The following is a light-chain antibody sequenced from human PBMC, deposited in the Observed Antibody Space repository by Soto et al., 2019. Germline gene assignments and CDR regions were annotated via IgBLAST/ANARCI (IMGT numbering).Light chain of an antibody. J-gene: IGLJ3*02. CDR1: NIGSKS. Sequence: SYELTHPPSVSVAPGQTARITCERNNIGSKSVHWYQQRPGQAPVLVVYGDSDRPSGNPERFSGSNSENTATLTITRVAAGDEADYYCQVWDSSSDHVLFGGGTKVTVL. CDR2: GDS. CDR3: QVWDSSSDHVL. V-gene: IGLV3-21*02.